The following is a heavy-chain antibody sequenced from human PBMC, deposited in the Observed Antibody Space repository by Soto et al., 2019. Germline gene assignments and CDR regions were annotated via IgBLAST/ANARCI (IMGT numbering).Heavy chain of an antibody. Sequence: EMQLEESGGGLVQPGGSLRLSCAASGFTFSSFEFIWVRQAPGKGLQWISYIRMSGNIKRYADSVKGRFTISRDNAKNSVYLQISSLRADDTAVYYCARDTMRASAAASLDYWGQGTLVIVSS. D-gene: IGHD6-13*01. CDR3: ARDTMRASAAASLDY. V-gene: IGHV3-48*03. J-gene: IGHJ4*02. CDR1: GFTFSSFE. CDR2: IRMSGNIK.